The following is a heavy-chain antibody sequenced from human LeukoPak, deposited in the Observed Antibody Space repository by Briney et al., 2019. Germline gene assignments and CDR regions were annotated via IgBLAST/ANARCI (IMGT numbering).Heavy chain of an antibody. CDR3: AAERYCSGGSCYGDAFDI. CDR1: GGSISSSSYY. V-gene: IGHV4-39*01. J-gene: IGHJ3*02. Sequence: SETLSLTCTVSGGSISSSSYYWGWIRQPQGKGLEWIGSIYYSGSTYYNPSLKSRVTISVDTSKNQFSLKLSSVTAADTAVYYCAAERYCSGGSCYGDAFDIWGQGTMVTVSS. CDR2: IYYSGST. D-gene: IGHD2-15*01.